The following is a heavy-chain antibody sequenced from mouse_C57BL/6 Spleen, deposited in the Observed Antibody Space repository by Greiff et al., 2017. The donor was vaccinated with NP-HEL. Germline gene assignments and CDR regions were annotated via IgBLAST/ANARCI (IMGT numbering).Heavy chain of an antibody. D-gene: IGHD1-1*01. V-gene: IGHV1-55*01. CDR1: GYTFTSYW. CDR2: IYPGSGST. CDR3: ARWGYYDGFAY. Sequence: QVQLQQPGAELVKPGASVKMSCTASGYTFTSYWITWVKQRPGQGLEWIGDIYPGSGSTNYHENFKGKATLTVDTSTSTAYMQLSSLTSEDSAVYYCARWGYYDGFAYWGQGTLVTVAA. J-gene: IGHJ3*01.